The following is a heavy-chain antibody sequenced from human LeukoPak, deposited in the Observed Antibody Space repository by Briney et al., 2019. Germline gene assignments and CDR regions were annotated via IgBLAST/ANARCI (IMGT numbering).Heavy chain of an antibody. J-gene: IGHJ6*02. V-gene: IGHV4-59*01. Sequence: SSETLPLTCTVSGGSISSYYWSWIRQPPGKGLEWIGYIYYSGSTNYNPSLKSRVTISVDTSKNQFSLKLSSVTAADTAVYYCARAYGYCSSTSCLYYYGMDVWGQGTTVTVSS. D-gene: IGHD2-2*03. CDR2: IYYSGST. CDR1: GGSISSYY. CDR3: ARAYGYCSSTSCLYYYGMDV.